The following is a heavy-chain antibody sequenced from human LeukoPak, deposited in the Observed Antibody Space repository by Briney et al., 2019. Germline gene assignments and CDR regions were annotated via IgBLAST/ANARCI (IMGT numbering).Heavy chain of an antibody. D-gene: IGHD3-10*02. CDR3: AELGITMFGGV. CDR2: IKQDGSEK. J-gene: IGHJ6*04. Sequence: GGSLRLSCAASGFTFSSYWMSWVREAPGKGLEWVANIKQDGSEKYYVDSVKGRFTISRDNAKNSLYLQMNSLRAEDTAVYYCAELGITMFGGVWGKGTTVTISS. CDR1: GFTFSSYW. V-gene: IGHV3-7*01.